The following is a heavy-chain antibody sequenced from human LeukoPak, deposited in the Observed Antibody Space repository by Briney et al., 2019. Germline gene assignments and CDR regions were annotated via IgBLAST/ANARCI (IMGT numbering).Heavy chain of an antibody. D-gene: IGHD2-2*01. V-gene: IGHV4-30-4*08. Sequence: PSQTLSLTCTVSGGSISSGDYYWSWNRQPPGKGLEWIGYIYYSGSTYYNPSLKSRVTISVDTSKNQFSLKLSSVTAADTAVYYCARDSSTSYQGAFDIWGQGTMVTVSS. CDR1: GGSISSGDYY. J-gene: IGHJ3*02. CDR3: ARDSSTSYQGAFDI. CDR2: IYYSGST.